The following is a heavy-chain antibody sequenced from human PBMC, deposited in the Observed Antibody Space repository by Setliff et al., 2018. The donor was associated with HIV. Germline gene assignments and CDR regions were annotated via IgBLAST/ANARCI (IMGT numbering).Heavy chain of an antibody. J-gene: IGHJ4*02. CDR2: IYGGGST. D-gene: IGHD6-13*01. V-gene: IGHV3-66*01. CDR1: GFTVSSNY. CDR3: ARGGGYSSSWYSSSWAYYFDY. Sequence: GGSLRLSCAASGFTVSSNYMSWVRQAPGKGLEWGSVIYGGGSTYDADSVNGRFTISRDNSKNTLYLQMNSLRAEDTAVYYCARGGGYSSSWYSSSWAYYFDYWGQGALVTVSS.